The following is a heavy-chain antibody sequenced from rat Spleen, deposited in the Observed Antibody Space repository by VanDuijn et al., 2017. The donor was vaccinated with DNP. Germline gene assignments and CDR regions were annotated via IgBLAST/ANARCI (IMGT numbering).Heavy chain of an antibody. Sequence: EVLLVESDGGLVQPGRSLKLSCAASGFTFSDYYMAWVRQAPTKGLEWVATISYDGSSTYYRDSVKGRFTISRDNAKSTLYLQMNSLRSEDTATYYCTRYNPGSYFDYWGQGVMVTVSS. V-gene: IGHV5-29*01. CDR2: ISYDGSST. J-gene: IGHJ2*01. CDR3: TRYNPGSYFDY. CDR1: GFTFSDYY. D-gene: IGHD4-1*01.